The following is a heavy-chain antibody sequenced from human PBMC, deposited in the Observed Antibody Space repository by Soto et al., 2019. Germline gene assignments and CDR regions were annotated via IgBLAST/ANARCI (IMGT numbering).Heavy chain of an antibody. J-gene: IGHJ5*02. CDR1: GYSFTSYW. D-gene: IGHD4-17*01. Sequence: GESLKISCKGSGYSFTSYWISWVRQMPGKGLEWMGRIDPSDSYTNYSPSFQGHVTISADKSISTAYLQWSSLKASDTAMYYCASHLYGDYAHLWFDPWGQGTLVTVSS. CDR2: IDPSDSYT. CDR3: ASHLYGDYAHLWFDP. V-gene: IGHV5-10-1*01.